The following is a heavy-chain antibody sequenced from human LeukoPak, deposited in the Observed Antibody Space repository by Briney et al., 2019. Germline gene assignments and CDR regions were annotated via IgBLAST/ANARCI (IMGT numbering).Heavy chain of an antibody. Sequence: SETLSLTCTVSGGSISSYYWSWIRQPPGKGLEWIGYIYYSGSTNYNPSLKSRVTISVDTSKNQFSLKLSSVTAADTAVYYCARSWHLDYWGQGTLVTVSS. CDR1: GGSISSYY. V-gene: IGHV4-59*01. D-gene: IGHD6-13*01. CDR2: IYYSGST. CDR3: ARSWHLDY. J-gene: IGHJ4*02.